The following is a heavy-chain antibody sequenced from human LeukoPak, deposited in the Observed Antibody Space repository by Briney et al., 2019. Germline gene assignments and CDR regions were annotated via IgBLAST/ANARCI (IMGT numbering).Heavy chain of an antibody. V-gene: IGHV4-61*01. J-gene: IGHJ3*02. CDR2: IYYSGST. CDR3: ARVYGYSGWYSAEEVWAFDI. Sequence: SETLSLTCTVSGVSVSSGSYYWSWIRQPPGKGLEWIGYIYYSGSTNYNPSLKSRVTISVDTSKNQFSLKLSSVTAADTAVYYCARVYGYSGWYSAEEVWAFDIWGQGTMVTVSS. D-gene: IGHD6-19*01. CDR1: GVSVSSGSYY.